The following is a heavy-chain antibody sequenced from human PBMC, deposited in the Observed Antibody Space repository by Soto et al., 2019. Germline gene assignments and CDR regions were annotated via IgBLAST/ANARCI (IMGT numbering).Heavy chain of an antibody. V-gene: IGHV4-39*01. CDR2: IYYSGST. J-gene: IGHJ5*02. Sequence: SETLSLTCSVSGYSVTSSDYFWGWVRQPPGKGLEWIGSIYYSGSTYYNPSLRSRVTISVDTSKNQFSLKLSSVTAADTAVFYCARHYSSGSRNWFDPWGQGTLVTVSS. CDR3: ARHYSSGSRNWFDP. D-gene: IGHD6-19*01. CDR1: GYSVTSSDYF.